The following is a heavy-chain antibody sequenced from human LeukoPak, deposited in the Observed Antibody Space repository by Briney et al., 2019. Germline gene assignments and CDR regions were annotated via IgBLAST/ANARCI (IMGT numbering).Heavy chain of an antibody. V-gene: IGHV3-23*01. Sequence: GGSLRLSCAASGFTFSSYAMSWVRQAPGKGLEWVSAISGSGGSTYYADSVKGRFTISRDNSKNTLYLQMNSLRAEDTAVYYCAKVQSIQQNYHSSGFLWGDAFDIWGQGTMVTVSS. D-gene: IGHD3-22*01. CDR2: ISGSGGST. J-gene: IGHJ3*02. CDR3: AKVQSIQQNYHSSGFLWGDAFDI. CDR1: GFTFSSYA.